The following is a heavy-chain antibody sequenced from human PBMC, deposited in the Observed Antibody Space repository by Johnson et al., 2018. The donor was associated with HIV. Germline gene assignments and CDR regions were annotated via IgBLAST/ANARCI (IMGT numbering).Heavy chain of an antibody. D-gene: IGHD3-22*01. J-gene: IGHJ3*02. CDR1: GFTFSSYA. CDR3: AGDYDSSGYTEKADAFDI. V-gene: IGHV3-30-3*01. Sequence: VQLVESGGGVVQPGRSLRLSCAASGFTFSSYAMHWVRQAPGKGLEWVAVISYDGSNKYYADSVKGRFTISRDNSKNTLYLQMNSLRAEDTAVYYCAGDYDSSGYTEKADAFDIWGQGTMVTVSS. CDR2: ISYDGSNK.